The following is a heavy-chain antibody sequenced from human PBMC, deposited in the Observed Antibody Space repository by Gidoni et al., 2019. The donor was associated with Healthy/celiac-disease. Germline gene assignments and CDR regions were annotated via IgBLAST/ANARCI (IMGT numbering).Heavy chain of an antibody. V-gene: IGHV3-33*01. J-gene: IGHJ6*02. D-gene: IGHD3-16*01. CDR3: ARDRRLAADYYYYGMDV. Sequence: GKGLEWVAVIWYDGSNKYYADSVKGRFTISRDNSKNTLYLQMNRLRAEDTAVYYCARDRRLAADYYYYGMDVWGQGTTVTVSS. CDR2: IWYDGSNK.